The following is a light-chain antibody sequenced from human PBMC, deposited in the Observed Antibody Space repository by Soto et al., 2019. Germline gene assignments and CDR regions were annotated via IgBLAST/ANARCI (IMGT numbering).Light chain of an antibody. CDR1: QSVSSSY. CDR2: DAS. J-gene: IGKJ1*01. CDR3: QQYSYSPPWK. V-gene: IGKV3-20*01. Sequence: EIVLTQSPATLSFSPVERATLSCRASQSVSSSYLAWYQQKPGQAPRLLIYDASNRATGIPDRFSGSGSGTDFNLTISRLEPEDSAVYYCQQYSYSPPWKFCQGTKVDI.